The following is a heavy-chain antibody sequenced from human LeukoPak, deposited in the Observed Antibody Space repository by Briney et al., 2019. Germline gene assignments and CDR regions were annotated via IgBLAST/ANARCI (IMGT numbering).Heavy chain of an antibody. D-gene: IGHD3-10*01. Sequence: PGGSLRLSCAASGFTLNRYSMNWVRQAPGKGLEWVSSISSSSSYIYYADSVKGRFTISRDNAKNSLCLQMNSLRAEDTAVYYCARDLRGGGEFFDYWGQGTLVTVSS. CDR1: GFTLNRYS. CDR3: ARDLRGGGEFFDY. CDR2: ISSSSSYI. J-gene: IGHJ4*02. V-gene: IGHV3-21*01.